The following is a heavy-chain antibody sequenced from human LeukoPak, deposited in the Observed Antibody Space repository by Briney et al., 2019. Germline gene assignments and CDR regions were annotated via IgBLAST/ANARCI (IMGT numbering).Heavy chain of an antibody. V-gene: IGHV3-21*01. CDR2: ISSTISYK. D-gene: IGHD2-2*02. CDR1: GFTFNSYS. CDR3: ARVRYTNSVDDMDY. J-gene: IGHJ4*02. Sequence: GGSLRLSCAGSGFTFNSYSMNWVHQAPGNGLEWISSISSTISYKYYADSVKGRFTISRDNPKNSLYLQMNSLRAEDTAVYYCARVRYTNSVDDMDYWGQGTLVTVAS.